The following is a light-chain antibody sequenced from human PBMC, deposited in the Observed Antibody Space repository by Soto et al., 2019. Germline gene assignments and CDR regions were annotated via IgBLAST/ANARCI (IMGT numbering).Light chain of an antibody. Sequence: EIVLTQSPGTLSLSPGERATLSCRASQSVSSSYLAWYQQKPGQAPRVLIHGASSRATGIPDRFSGSGSGTAFTLPISSLDPEYFAVYFCQQYGNPPPTAFAQGTKVNIK. V-gene: IGKV3-20*01. CDR1: QSVSSSY. J-gene: IGKJ2*01. CDR2: GAS. CDR3: QQYGNPPPTA.